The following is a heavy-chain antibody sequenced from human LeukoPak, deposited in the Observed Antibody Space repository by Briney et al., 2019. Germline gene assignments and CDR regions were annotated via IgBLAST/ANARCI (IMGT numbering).Heavy chain of an antibody. Sequence: GGSLRLSCAASRFTFSSYGMHWVRQAPGKGLEWVAFIRYDGSNKYYADSVKGRFTISRDNSKNTLYLQMNSLRAEDTAVYYCAKEIYSGYLSKLSYFDYWGQGTLVTVSS. CDR3: AKEIYSGYLSKLSYFDY. CDR1: RFTFSSYG. V-gene: IGHV3-30*02. D-gene: IGHD5-12*01. J-gene: IGHJ4*02. CDR2: IRYDGSNK.